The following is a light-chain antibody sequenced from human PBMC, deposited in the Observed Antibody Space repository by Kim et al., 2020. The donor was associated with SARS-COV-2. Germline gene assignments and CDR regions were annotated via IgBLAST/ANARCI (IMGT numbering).Light chain of an antibody. V-gene: IGLV2-11*01. CDR3: CSYGGSHTV. Sequence: PGRAPQLIIYDFPKRPSGFPVRFSGSKSGNTPSLPVSGLQADDESHYYCCSYGGSHTVFGGGTQLTVL. J-gene: IGLJ3*02. CDR2: DFP.